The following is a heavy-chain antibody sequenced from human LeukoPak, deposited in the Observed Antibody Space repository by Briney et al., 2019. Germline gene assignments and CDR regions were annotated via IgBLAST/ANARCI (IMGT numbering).Heavy chain of an antibody. CDR1: GYTFTVYY. J-gene: IGHJ4*02. Sequence: ASVKVSCKASGYTFTVYYIHWVRQAPGQGLEWMGWINPRSGGTDYAENFRGRVTMTRDTSITTAYMEVSRLRSDDTAVYHCARTSSLRFFDYWGQGTLVTVSS. CDR3: ARTSSLRFFDY. CDR2: INPRSGGT. V-gene: IGHV1-2*02. D-gene: IGHD4-17*01.